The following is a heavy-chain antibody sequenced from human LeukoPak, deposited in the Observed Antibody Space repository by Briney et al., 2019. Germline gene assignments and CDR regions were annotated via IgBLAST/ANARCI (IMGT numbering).Heavy chain of an antibody. Sequence: ASVKVSCKASGGTFSSYAISWVRQAPGQGLEWMGGIIPIFGTANYAQKFQGRVTITADESTSTAYMELSSLRSEDTAVYYCARGVPKNNWFDPRGQGTLVTVSS. CDR3: ARGVPKNNWFDP. CDR2: IIPIFGTA. J-gene: IGHJ5*02. CDR1: GGTFSSYA. V-gene: IGHV1-69*13. D-gene: IGHD3-10*01.